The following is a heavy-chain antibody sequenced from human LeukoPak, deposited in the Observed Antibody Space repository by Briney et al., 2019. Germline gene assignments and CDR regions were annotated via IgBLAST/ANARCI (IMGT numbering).Heavy chain of an antibody. V-gene: IGHV1-2*04. Sequence: ASVKVSCKASGHTFTSYEIIWVRQATGQGLEWRGWINANSVDTNYAQKFRGWVTMTRDTSLSTAYVELSRLRSDDTAVYYCARDGATVATRFFDYWGQGKLVTVSS. CDR3: ARDGATVATRFFDY. J-gene: IGHJ4*02. CDR1: GHTFTSYE. CDR2: INANSVDT. D-gene: IGHD4-17*01.